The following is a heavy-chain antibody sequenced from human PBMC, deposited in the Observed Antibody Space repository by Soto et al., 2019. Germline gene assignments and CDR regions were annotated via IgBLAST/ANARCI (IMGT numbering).Heavy chain of an antibody. CDR1: GFSLTTSGVG. J-gene: IGHJ4*02. CDR3: AHRVLRTVFGLVTTTAIDFDF. V-gene: IGHV2-5*02. Sequence: QITLNESGPTQVKPRQTLTLTCTFSGFSLTTSGVGVGWIRQSPGKAPEWLALTYWDDDKRYSPSLKSRLTITKDASKNQVVLTMADLDPADTATYYCAHRVLRTVFGLVTTTAIDFDFWGQGTPVAVSS. CDR2: TYWDDDK. D-gene: IGHD3-3*01.